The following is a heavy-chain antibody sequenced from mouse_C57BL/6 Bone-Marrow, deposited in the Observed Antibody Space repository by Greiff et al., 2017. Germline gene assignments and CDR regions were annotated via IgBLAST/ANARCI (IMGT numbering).Heavy chain of an antibody. V-gene: IGHV1-26*01. CDR1: GYTFTDYY. Sequence: EVQLQQSGPELVNPGASVKISCKASGYTFTDYYMNWVKQSHGKSLEWIGDINPNNGGTSYNQKFKGKATLTVDKSSSTAYMELRSLTSEDSAVYYCATIYDGYSVGYWGQGTTLTVSS. J-gene: IGHJ2*01. CDR2: INPNNGGT. D-gene: IGHD2-3*01. CDR3: ATIYDGYSVGY.